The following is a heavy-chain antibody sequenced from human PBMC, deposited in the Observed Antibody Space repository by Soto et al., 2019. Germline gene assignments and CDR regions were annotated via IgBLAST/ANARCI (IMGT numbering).Heavy chain of an antibody. CDR1: GFTFTNVW. V-gene: IGHV3-15*01. CDR3: TAGGVIASH. J-gene: IGHJ4*02. Sequence: EVQLVESGGGLVKPGGSLRVSCAASGFTFTNVWMSWVRQAPGKGLEWLGVSKSETDGGTTEYAAPVKVRFTISRDDSKNTLFLQMHSLKSDDTAVYYCTAGGVIASHWGQGTLVTVSS. D-gene: IGHD2-21*01. CDR2: SKSETDGGTT.